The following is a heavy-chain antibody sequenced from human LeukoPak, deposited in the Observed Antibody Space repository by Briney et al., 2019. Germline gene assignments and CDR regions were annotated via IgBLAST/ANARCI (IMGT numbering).Heavy chain of an antibody. J-gene: IGHJ6*03. D-gene: IGHD3-3*01. Sequence: GGSLRLSCAASGFIFENAWMNWVRQAPGMGLEWLSYISASRDITYYADSVKGRFTISRDNAKNSLYLQMNSLRAEDTAVYYCVRGSLASGVVVYYYYYLDVWGKGTTVTVSS. CDR3: VRGSLASGVVVYYYYYLDV. CDR1: GFIFENAW. V-gene: IGHV3-48*01. CDR2: ISASRDIT.